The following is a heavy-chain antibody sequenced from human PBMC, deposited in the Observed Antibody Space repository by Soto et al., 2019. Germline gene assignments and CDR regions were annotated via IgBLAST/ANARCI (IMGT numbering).Heavy chain of an antibody. J-gene: IGHJ4*02. CDR2: IKSKPDGGTT. D-gene: IGHD6-19*01. V-gene: IGHV3-15*07. CDR3: TTETIAVVFGGGY. Sequence: EVQLVESGGGLVKPGGSLRLSCAASGFTFSNAWMNWVRQAPGKGLEWVGRIKSKPDGGTTDYAAPVKGRFTISRDDSKSTLYLQMNSLKTGDTAVYYCTTETIAVVFGGGYWGQGTLVTVSS. CDR1: GFTFSNAW.